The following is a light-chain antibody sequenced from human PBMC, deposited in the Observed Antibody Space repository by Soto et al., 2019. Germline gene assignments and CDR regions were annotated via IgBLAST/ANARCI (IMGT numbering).Light chain of an antibody. CDR2: GAS. Sequence: EIVLTQSPGTLSLSPGERATLSCRASQSVTSNYLAWYQQKPGQAPRLLVYGASSRATGISDRFSGSGSGTDSTLTISRLEPEDFAVYYCQHYVSPPITFGQGTRLEIK. CDR3: QHYVSPPIT. CDR1: QSVTSNY. J-gene: IGKJ5*01. V-gene: IGKV3-20*01.